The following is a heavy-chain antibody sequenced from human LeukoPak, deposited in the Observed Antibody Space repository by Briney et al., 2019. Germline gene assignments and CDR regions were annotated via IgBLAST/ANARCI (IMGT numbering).Heavy chain of an antibody. CDR2: FDPEDGET. CDR3: ATGELWFGESSYYYYGMDV. CDR1: GYTFSSYH. Sequence: ASVKVSCKASGYTFSSYHIHWVRQAPGKGLEWMGGFDPEDGETIYAQKFQGRVTMTEDTSTDTAYMELSSLRSEDTAVYYCATGELWFGESSYYYYGMDVWGQGTTVTVSS. D-gene: IGHD3-10*01. V-gene: IGHV1-24*01. J-gene: IGHJ6*02.